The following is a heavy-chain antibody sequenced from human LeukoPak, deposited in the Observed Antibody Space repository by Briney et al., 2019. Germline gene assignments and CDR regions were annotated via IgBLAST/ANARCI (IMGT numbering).Heavy chain of an antibody. CDR3: ASRYYYDSSGYCGSYFDY. CDR1: GGSISSSSYY. D-gene: IGHD3-22*01. J-gene: IGHJ4*02. CDR2: IYYSGST. Sequence: SETLSLTCTVSGGSISSSSYYWGWIRQPPGKGLEWIGSIYYSGSTYYNPSLKSRVTISVDRSKNQFTLKLSSVTAADTAVYDCASRYYYDSSGYCGSYFDYWGQGTLVTVSS. V-gene: IGHV4-39*01.